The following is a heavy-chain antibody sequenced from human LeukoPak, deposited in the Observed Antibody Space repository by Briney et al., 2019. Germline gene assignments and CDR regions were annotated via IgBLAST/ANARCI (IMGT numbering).Heavy chain of an antibody. CDR1: GGSISSYY. D-gene: IGHD5-12*01. CDR3: ARQHRGYSGYDYFYY. V-gene: IGHV4-59*01. J-gene: IGHJ4*02. CDR2: ISYSGST. Sequence: PSETLSLTCTVSGGSISSYYWSWIRQPPGKGLEWIGYISYSGSTNYNPSLKSRVTISVGTSKNQFSLKLSSVTAADTAVFYCARQHRGYSGYDYFYYWGQGTLVTVSS.